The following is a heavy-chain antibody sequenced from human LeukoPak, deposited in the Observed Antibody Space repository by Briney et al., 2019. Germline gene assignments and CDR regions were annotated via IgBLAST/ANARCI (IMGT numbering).Heavy chain of an antibody. CDR2: FIPMFGTA. D-gene: IGHD3-10*01. Sequence: GASVKVSCKASGGTFSSYAITWVRQAPGLGLEWMGGFIPMFGTANYAQQFQGRVTMTADESTSTAYMELRSLRSDDTAVYYCARAPERGYYYYYYMDVWGKGTTVTISS. CDR1: GGTFSSYA. CDR3: ARAPERGYYYYYYMDV. V-gene: IGHV1-69*13. J-gene: IGHJ6*03.